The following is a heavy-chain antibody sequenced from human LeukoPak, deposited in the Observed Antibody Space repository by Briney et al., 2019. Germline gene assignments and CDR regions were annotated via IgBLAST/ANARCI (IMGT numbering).Heavy chain of an antibody. V-gene: IGHV5-51*01. Sequence: GESLKISCKGSGYSFTSYWIGWVRQMPGKGLEWMGIIYPGDSDTRYSPSFQGQVTISADKSISTAYLQWSSLKASDTAMYYCARQVRIAARPDHYYYYMDVWGKGTTVTVSS. J-gene: IGHJ6*03. CDR2: IYPGDSDT. D-gene: IGHD6-6*01. CDR3: ARQVRIAARPDHYYYYMDV. CDR1: GYSFTSYW.